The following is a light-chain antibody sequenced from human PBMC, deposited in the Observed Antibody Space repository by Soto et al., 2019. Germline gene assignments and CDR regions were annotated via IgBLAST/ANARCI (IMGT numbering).Light chain of an antibody. V-gene: IGKV1-39*01. CDR2: GAS. CDR1: QNISSW. Sequence: DIRMTQSPSTLSASMGDRVTITCRASQNISSWLAWYQQTPGEAPKLLIYGASSLQGGVPLRFSGSGSGTDFTLTVSSLQPEDFATYYCHQSYDIPTFGQGTRLEIK. J-gene: IGKJ5*01. CDR3: HQSYDIPT.